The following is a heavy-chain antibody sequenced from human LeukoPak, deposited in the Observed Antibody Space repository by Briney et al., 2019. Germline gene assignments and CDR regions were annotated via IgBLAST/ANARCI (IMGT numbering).Heavy chain of an antibody. V-gene: IGHV4-59*01. Sequence: SETLSLTCAVSGVSISTYSWSWIRQPPGKGLEWIGYIYYSGSTNYNPSLKSRVTISVDTSKNQFSLKLSSVTAADTAVYYCARTGDSNFDYWGQGTLVTVSS. D-gene: IGHD7-27*01. CDR1: GVSISTYS. CDR2: IYYSGST. J-gene: IGHJ4*02. CDR3: ARTGDSNFDY.